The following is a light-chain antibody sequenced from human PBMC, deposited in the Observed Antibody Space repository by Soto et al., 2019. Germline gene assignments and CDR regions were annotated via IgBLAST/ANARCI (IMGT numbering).Light chain of an antibody. CDR1: QSISSW. J-gene: IGKJ4*01. Sequence: DIQMTQAPSTLSASVGDRVTLACRASQSISSWLAWYQQKPGKAPKLLIYKASSLESGVPSRFSGSGPGTEFTLTISSLQPDDFASYYCQQYNTFPLTFGGGTKVDIK. V-gene: IGKV1-5*03. CDR2: KAS. CDR3: QQYNTFPLT.